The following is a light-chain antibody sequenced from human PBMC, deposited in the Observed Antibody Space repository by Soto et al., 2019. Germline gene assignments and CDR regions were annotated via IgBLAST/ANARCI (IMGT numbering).Light chain of an antibody. J-gene: IGKJ4*01. CDR3: QQYNDWSLT. V-gene: IGKV3-15*01. Sequence: EIVMTQSPATLSVSPGERATLSCRASQSVDSKLAWYQQKPGQAPRLLIYDASTRATAIPARFSGSGSGTEFTLTISSLQSEDFAVYYCQQYNDWSLTFGGGTKVEIK. CDR2: DAS. CDR1: QSVDSK.